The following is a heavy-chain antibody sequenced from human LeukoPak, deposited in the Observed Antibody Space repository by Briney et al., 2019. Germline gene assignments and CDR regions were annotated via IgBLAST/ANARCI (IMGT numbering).Heavy chain of an antibody. J-gene: IGHJ6*02. D-gene: IGHD6-13*01. Sequence: PGGSLRLSCAASGFTFSSYSMNWVRQAPGKGLEWVSSISSSSSYIYYADSVKGRFTISRDNAKNSLYLQMNSLRAEDTAVYYCARGSSSRNYYYYGMDVWGQGTTVTVSS. CDR1: GFTFSSYS. CDR2: ISSSSSYI. V-gene: IGHV3-21*01. CDR3: ARGSSSRNYYYYGMDV.